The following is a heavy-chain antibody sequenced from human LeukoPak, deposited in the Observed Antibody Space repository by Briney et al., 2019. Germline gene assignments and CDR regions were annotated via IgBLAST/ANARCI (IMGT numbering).Heavy chain of an antibody. V-gene: IGHV3-23*01. CDR1: GFVFSSQD. CDR3: AKDARRSSGWYFFDH. CDR2: ISDGGSRT. Sequence: TGGSLRLSCAASGFVFSSQDMGWVRQAPGKGLEWVSAISDGGSRTYYADSVKGRFTISRDNFKNTLHLQMNSLRAEDTAVYYCAKDARRSSGWYFFDHWGQGTLVTVSS. J-gene: IGHJ4*02. D-gene: IGHD6-19*01.